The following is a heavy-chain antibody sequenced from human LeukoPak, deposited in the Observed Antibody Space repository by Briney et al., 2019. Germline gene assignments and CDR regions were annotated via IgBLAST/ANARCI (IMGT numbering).Heavy chain of an antibody. J-gene: IGHJ4*02. CDR2: IYYSGST. Sequence: SETLSLTCTVSGGSISSYYWSWIRQPPGKGLEWIGYIYYSGSTNYNPSLKSRVTISVDTSKNQFSLKLSSVTAADTAVYYCARDSVFLVGFDYWGQGTLVTVSS. CDR3: ARDSVFLVGFDY. V-gene: IGHV4-59*12. CDR1: GGSISSYY. D-gene: IGHD1-26*01.